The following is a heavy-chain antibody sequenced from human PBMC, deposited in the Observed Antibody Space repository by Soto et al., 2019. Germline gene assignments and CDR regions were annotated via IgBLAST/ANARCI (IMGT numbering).Heavy chain of an antibody. J-gene: IGHJ4*02. CDR1: GGSISSFY. D-gene: IGHD1-20*01. V-gene: IGHV4-59*01. Sequence: SETLSLTCSVSGGSISSFYWSWIRQPPGKGLEWIGYIYNSGSSNYNPSLMSRVTMSVDTSKNQFSLRLSSVTPADTAVYYGARGFNRYIDYWGQGTLVTVSS. CDR2: IYNSGSS. CDR3: ARGFNRYIDY.